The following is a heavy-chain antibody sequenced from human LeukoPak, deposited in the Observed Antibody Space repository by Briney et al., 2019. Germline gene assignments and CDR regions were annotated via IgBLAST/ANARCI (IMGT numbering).Heavy chain of an antibody. CDR3: ARITEAGPLDY. D-gene: IGHD6-13*01. CDR2: IYYSGS. CDR1: AGSISGSY. J-gene: IGHJ4*02. V-gene: IGHV4-59*01. Sequence: PSETLSLTCSVSAGSISGSYWSWIRQAPGKGLEWIGYIYYSGSNYNPSLKSRVTISADTSKNQFSLKLSSVTTADTAVYYCARITEAGPLDYWGQGTLVTVSS.